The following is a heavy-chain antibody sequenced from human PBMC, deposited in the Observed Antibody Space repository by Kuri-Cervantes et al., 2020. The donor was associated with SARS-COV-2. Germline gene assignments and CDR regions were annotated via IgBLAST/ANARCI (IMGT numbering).Heavy chain of an antibody. J-gene: IGHJ6*02. CDR2: IPYDGSTE. CDR3: ARDGVTTVNHYYYYGMDV. Sequence: GESLKISCAVSGLTFSSYAMHWVRQAPGKGLEWVAVIPYDGSTEYYADSVKGRFTISRDNSKNTLYLQMNSLRAEDTAVYYCARDGVTTVNHYYYYGMDVWGQGTTVTFSS. CDR1: GLTFSSYA. V-gene: IGHV3-30-3*01. D-gene: IGHD4-11*01.